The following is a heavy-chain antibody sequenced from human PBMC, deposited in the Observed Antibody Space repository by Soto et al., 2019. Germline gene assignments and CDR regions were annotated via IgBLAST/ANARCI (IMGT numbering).Heavy chain of an antibody. CDR3: ARGLSIVDTIPYYYYGMDV. CDR2: IIPIFGTA. J-gene: IGHJ6*02. V-gene: IGHV1-69*06. Sequence: QVQLVQSGAEVKKPGSSVKVSCKASGGTFSSYAISWVRQAPGQGLEWMGGIIPIFGTANYAQKFQGRVTITADKSTSTAYMELSSLRSEDTAVYYCARGLSIVDTIPYYYYGMDVWGQGTTVTVSS. CDR1: GGTFSSYA. D-gene: IGHD5-12*01.